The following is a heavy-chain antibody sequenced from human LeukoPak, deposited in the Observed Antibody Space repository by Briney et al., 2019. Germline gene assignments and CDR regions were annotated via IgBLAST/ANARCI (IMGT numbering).Heavy chain of an antibody. CDR3: ARARGKYYYDSSGYYNDASDI. V-gene: IGHV1-69*06. D-gene: IGHD3-22*01. CDR2: IIPIFGTA. Sequence: SVKVFCKASGGTFSSYAISWVRQAPGQGLEWMGGIIPIFGTANYAQKFQGRVTITADKSTSTAYMELSSLRSEDTAVYYCARARGKYYYDSSGYYNDASDIWGQGTMVTVSS. J-gene: IGHJ3*02. CDR1: GGTFSSYA.